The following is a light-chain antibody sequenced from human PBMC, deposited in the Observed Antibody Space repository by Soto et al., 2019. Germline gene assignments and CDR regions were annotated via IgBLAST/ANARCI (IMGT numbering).Light chain of an antibody. V-gene: IGLV2-8*01. CDR3: SSYAGSDVFV. CDR1: SSDVGAYNY. CDR2: EVS. Sequence: SVLTQPPSASGSPGQSVAISCTGTSSDVGAYNYVAWCQQHPGKVPKLMIYEVSKRPSGVPDRFSGSKSGNTASLTVSGLKADDEADYYCSSYAGSDVFVFGTGTKV. J-gene: IGLJ1*01.